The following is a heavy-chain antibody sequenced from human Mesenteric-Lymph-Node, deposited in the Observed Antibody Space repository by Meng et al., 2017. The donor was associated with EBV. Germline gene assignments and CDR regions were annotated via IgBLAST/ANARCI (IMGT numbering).Heavy chain of an antibody. CDR1: GGSITSFSYF. Sequence: QPQLAESGPGLSKPSDALYLTCTVSGGSITSFSYFWNWIRQPPGKGLEWIATFSYSGTTYYNPSLQSRVTISKDTSKNQFSLNLNSVTAADTAVYYCARDSGSYRVDSWGQGTLVTVSS. CDR2: FSYSGTT. CDR3: ARDSGSYRVDS. V-gene: IGHV4-39*07. D-gene: IGHD1-26*01. J-gene: IGHJ4*02.